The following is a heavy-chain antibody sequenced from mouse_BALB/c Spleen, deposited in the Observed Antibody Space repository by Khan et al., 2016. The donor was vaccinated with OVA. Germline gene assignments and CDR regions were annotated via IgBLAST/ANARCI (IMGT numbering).Heavy chain of an antibody. CDR1: GYTFSNYW. CDR2: INPSSGHT. V-gene: IGHV1-7*01. J-gene: IGHJ2*01. CDR3: ARDRIDY. Sequence: QIQLVQSGAELAKPGASVKMSCKASGYTFSNYWIHWVNQRPGQGLEWIGYINPSSGHTYYNQTFNDKATLTTDKSSSTAYMQLSSLTSEDSAVYYCARDRIDYWGQGTTLTVSS.